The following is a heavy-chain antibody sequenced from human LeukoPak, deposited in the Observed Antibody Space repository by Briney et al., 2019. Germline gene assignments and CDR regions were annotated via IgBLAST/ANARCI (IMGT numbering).Heavy chain of an antibody. CDR3: GIGSDTAAGLY. D-gene: IGHD6-13*01. CDR1: GGTFSGYY. Sequence: SETLSLTCTAYGGTFSGYYLSWIRQPPGKGLGWVGEINHSGSTNYNPSLESRVSISADSPKNQFSLKESSVTAADTAVYYCGIGSDTAAGLYWGGGTLVSVPS. V-gene: IGHV4-34*01. CDR2: INHSGST. J-gene: IGHJ4*02.